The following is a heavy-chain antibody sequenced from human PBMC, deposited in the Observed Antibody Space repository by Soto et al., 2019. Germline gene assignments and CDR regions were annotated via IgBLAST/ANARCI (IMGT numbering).Heavy chain of an antibody. Sequence: SETLSLTCTVSGGSISSYYWSWIRQPPGKGLEWIGYIYYSGSTNYNPSLKSRVTISVDTSKNQFSLKLSSVTAADTAVYYCARASSQQLVRADFDYWGQGTLVTVSS. CDR3: ARASSQQLVRADFDY. V-gene: IGHV4-59*01. CDR2: IYYSGST. D-gene: IGHD6-13*01. CDR1: GGSISSYY. J-gene: IGHJ4*02.